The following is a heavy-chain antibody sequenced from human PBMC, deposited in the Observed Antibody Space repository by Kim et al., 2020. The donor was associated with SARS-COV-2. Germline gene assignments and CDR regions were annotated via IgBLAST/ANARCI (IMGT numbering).Heavy chain of an antibody. CDR3: ARVVRTVYHSDSSGYYDY. Sequence: GWSLRLSCAVSGFTFSDHYMDWVRQAPGKGLEWVGRTRNKVNSYTTEYAASVKGRFTISRDDSKNSLYLQMNSLKTEDTAVYYCARVVRTVYHSDSSGYYDYWGQGTLVTVSS. D-gene: IGHD3-22*01. J-gene: IGHJ4*02. V-gene: IGHV3-72*01. CDR1: GFTFSDHY. CDR2: TRNKVNSYTT.